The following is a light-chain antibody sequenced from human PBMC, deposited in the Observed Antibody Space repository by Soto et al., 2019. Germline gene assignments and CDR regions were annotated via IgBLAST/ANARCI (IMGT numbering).Light chain of an antibody. CDR3: QQYGRFPQFT. CDR2: GAS. V-gene: IGKV3-20*01. Sequence: EIVLTQSPGTLSLSPGERATLSCRASQSVSNSYLAWYQQKPCQAPRLLIYGASSRATGIPDRFSGSGSGTDFTLTISRLETADFPMYYCQQYGRFPQFTFGPGTKVYSK. J-gene: IGKJ3*01. CDR1: QSVSNSY.